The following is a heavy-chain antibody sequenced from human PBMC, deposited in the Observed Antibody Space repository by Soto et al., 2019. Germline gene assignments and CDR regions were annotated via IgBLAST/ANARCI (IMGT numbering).Heavy chain of an antibody. CDR3: ATGHYYYGSGSYYQE. J-gene: IGHJ4*02. Sequence: SVKVSCKASGGTFSSYAISWVRQAPGQGLEWMGGIIPIFGTANYAQKFQGRVTITADESTSTAYMELSSLRSEDTAVYYCATGHYYYGSGSYYQEWGKGTLVTVSS. CDR1: GGTFSSYA. CDR2: IIPIFGTA. V-gene: IGHV1-69*13. D-gene: IGHD3-10*01.